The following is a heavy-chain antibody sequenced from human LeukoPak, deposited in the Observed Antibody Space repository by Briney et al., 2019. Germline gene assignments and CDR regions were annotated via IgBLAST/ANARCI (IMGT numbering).Heavy chain of an antibody. CDR3: ARHSLRTYYFDH. Sequence: SETLSLTCTVSGGSISSYYWSWIRQPPGKGLEWIGYIYYSGSTNYNPSLKSRVTISVDTSKNQFSLKLSSVTAADTAVYYCARHSLRTYYFDHWGQGTLVTVSS. CDR2: IYYSGST. CDR1: GGSISSYY. J-gene: IGHJ4*02. D-gene: IGHD4-11*01. V-gene: IGHV4-59*08.